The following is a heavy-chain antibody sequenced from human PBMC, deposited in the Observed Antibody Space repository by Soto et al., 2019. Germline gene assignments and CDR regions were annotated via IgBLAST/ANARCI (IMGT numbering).Heavy chain of an antibody. J-gene: IGHJ3*02. V-gene: IGHV4-31*03. D-gene: IGHD3-22*01. CDR1: GGSISSGGYY. CDR3: ARDHYYDSSGYAFDI. CDR2: IYYSGST. Sequence: SETLSLTCTVSGGSISSGGYYWSWIRQHPGKGLEWIGYIYYSGSTYHNPSLKSRVTISVDTSKNQFSLKLSSVTAADTAVYYCARDHYYDSSGYAFDIWGQGTMVTVSS.